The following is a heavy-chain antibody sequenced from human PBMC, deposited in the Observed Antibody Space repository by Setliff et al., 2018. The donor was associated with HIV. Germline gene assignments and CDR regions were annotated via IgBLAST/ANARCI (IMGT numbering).Heavy chain of an antibody. Sequence: PGGSLRLSCAASGFTFSSYEMNWVRQAPGKGLEWVSYISSSGNTIYYADSVKGRLTISRDNAKNSLYLQMNSLRAEDTAVYYCARDRIWQQSDHWGQGTLVTVSS. V-gene: IGHV3-48*03. J-gene: IGHJ4*02. CDR3: ARDRIWQQSDH. CDR2: ISSSGNTI. CDR1: GFTFSSYE. D-gene: IGHD6-13*01.